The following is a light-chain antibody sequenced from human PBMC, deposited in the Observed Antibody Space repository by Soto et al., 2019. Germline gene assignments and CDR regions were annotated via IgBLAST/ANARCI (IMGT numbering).Light chain of an antibody. CDR2: DAS. Sequence: DIQMTQSPSTLSASVGDRVTITCRASQIISSWLGWYQQKPGKAPKLLIYDASRLESGVPSRFSASESGTEFTLTISSLQPDDSATYYCQQYHSYPWTFDQGTKVENK. J-gene: IGKJ1*01. V-gene: IGKV1-5*01. CDR1: QIISSW. CDR3: QQYHSYPWT.